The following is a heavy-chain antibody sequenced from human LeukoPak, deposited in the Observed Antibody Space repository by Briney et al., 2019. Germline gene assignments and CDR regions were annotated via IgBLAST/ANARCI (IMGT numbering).Heavy chain of an antibody. J-gene: IGHJ4*02. CDR1: GGSISSGSYY. V-gene: IGHV4-61*02. CDR2: IYTSGST. CDR3: AREDARSVPTAISPLDY. D-gene: IGHD2-2*01. Sequence: SETLSLTCTVSGGSISSGSYYWSWIRQPAGRGLEWIGRIYTSGSTNYNPSLKSQLTISLDTSKNQFSLKLSSVTAADTAVYYCAREDARSVPTAISPLDYWGQGTLVTVSS.